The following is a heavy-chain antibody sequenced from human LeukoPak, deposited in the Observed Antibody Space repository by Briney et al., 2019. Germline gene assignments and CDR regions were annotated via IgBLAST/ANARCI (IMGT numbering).Heavy chain of an antibody. Sequence: SETLSLTCTVSGGSISSSSYYWGWIRQPPGKGLEWIGSIYYSGSTNYNPSLKSRVTISVDTSKNQFSLKLASVTAADTAVYYCARTTEGGYTYGYFYYYYMDVWGKGTTVTISS. CDR1: GGSISSSSYY. CDR2: IYYSGST. J-gene: IGHJ6*03. V-gene: IGHV4-39*07. CDR3: ARTTEGGYTYGYFYYYYMDV. D-gene: IGHD5-18*01.